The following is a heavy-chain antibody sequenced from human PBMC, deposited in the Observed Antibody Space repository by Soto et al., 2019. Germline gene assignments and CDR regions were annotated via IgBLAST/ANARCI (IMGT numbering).Heavy chain of an antibody. CDR1: GFTFSSYS. D-gene: IGHD3-22*01. Sequence: GGALRLSCAASGFTFSSYSMNWVRQAPGKGLEWVSYISSSSSTIYYADSVKGRFTISRDNAKNSLYMQMNRLRDEDTAVYYCARDSYYDSRGYPYYFDYSGQGTLVTVSS. CDR2: ISSSSSTI. CDR3: ARDSYYDSRGYPYYFDY. J-gene: IGHJ4*02. V-gene: IGHV3-48*02.